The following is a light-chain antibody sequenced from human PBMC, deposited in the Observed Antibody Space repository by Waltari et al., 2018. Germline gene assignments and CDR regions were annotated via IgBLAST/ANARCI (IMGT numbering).Light chain of an antibody. V-gene: IGKV3-20*01. CDR3: QHYVSLPVT. CDR1: QSIGRS. Sequence: EIVLTQSPGTPSLSPGERATRSCRASQSIGRSLAWYQQQPGQPPRLLIYGTSNRATGIPDRFSGGGSATDFSLTISRLEPEDVAMYYCQHYVSLPVTFGQGTKVEIK. J-gene: IGKJ1*01. CDR2: GTS.